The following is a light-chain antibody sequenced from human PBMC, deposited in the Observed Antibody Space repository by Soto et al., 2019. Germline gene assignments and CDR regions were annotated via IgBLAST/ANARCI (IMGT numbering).Light chain of an antibody. Sequence: QSALTQPASVSGSPGQSITISCTGTSSDVGSYNLVSWYQQHPGKAPKLMIYEGSKRPSGVSNRFSGSKSGNTASLTISGLQAEDEADYYCCSVKVFGGGTKLTVL. CDR1: SSDVGSYNL. V-gene: IGLV2-23*01. J-gene: IGLJ2*01. CDR3: CSVKV. CDR2: EGS.